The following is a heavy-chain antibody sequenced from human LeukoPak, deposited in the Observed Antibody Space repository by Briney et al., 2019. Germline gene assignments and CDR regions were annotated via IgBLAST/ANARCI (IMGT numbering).Heavy chain of an antibody. Sequence: SETLSLTCTVSGGSISSSSYYWGWIRQPPGKGLEWIGSIYYSGSTYYNPSLKSRVTISVDTSKNQFSLKLSSVTAADTAVYYCAREGLDTAMVHYYFGYWGQGTLVTVSS. J-gene: IGHJ4*02. D-gene: IGHD5-18*01. CDR1: GGSISSSSYY. CDR2: IYYSGST. V-gene: IGHV4-39*07. CDR3: AREGLDTAMVHYYFGY.